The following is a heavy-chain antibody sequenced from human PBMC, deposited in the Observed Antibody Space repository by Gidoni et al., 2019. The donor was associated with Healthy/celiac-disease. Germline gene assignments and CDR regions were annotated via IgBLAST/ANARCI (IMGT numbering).Heavy chain of an antibody. CDR1: GGTFSSYA. CDR2: IIPICGTA. J-gene: IGHJ5*02. Sequence: QVQLVQSGAEVKKPGSSVKVSCKASGGTFSSYAISWVRQAPGQGLEWMGGIIPICGTANYAQKFQGRVTITADESTSTAYMELSSLRSEDTAVYYCARTFAYYDFWSATYNWFDPWGQGTLVTVSS. V-gene: IGHV1-69*01. CDR3: ARTFAYYDFWSATYNWFDP. D-gene: IGHD3-3*01.